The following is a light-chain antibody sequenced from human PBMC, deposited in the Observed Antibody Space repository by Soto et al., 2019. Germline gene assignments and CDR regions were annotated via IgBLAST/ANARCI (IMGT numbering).Light chain of an antibody. Sequence: DIQMTQSPSSLSASVEDRVVITCRASQSISNHLNWYQQEPVKAPKLLIFAASSLQSGVPSRFSGSRSGPDFTLTISSLQPEDFATYYCQQSYSSPPTFGQGTKVDIK. CDR3: QQSYSSPPT. V-gene: IGKV1-39*01. CDR2: AAS. CDR1: QSISNH. J-gene: IGKJ1*01.